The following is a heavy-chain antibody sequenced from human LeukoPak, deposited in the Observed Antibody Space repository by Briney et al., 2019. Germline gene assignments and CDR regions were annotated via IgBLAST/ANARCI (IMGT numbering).Heavy chain of an antibody. Sequence: KPSETLSLTCTVSGGSISSDYWSWIRQPPGKGLEWIGYIYFSGSTNYNPSLKSRVTISVDTSKTQLSLKLSSVTAADTAVYYCARDQRLYSGYDFWFDPWGQGTLVTVSS. J-gene: IGHJ5*02. D-gene: IGHD5-12*01. V-gene: IGHV4-59*12. CDR2: IYFSGST. CDR3: ARDQRLYSGYDFWFDP. CDR1: GGSISSDY.